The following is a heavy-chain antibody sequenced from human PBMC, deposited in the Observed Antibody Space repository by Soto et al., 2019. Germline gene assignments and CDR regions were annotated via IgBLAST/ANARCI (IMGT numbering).Heavy chain of an antibody. CDR1: GFTFSSYG. V-gene: IGHV3-33*01. J-gene: IGHJ1*01. D-gene: IGHD6-19*01. Sequence: GSLRLSCAASGFTFSSYGIHWVRQAPGKGLEWVAVIWYDGSKKYYADSVKGRFTISRDNSENTLYLQMNSLRAEDTAVYYWARERSSSGWPLIQHWGQGTLVTVSS. CDR3: ARERSSSGWPLIQH. CDR2: IWYDGSKK.